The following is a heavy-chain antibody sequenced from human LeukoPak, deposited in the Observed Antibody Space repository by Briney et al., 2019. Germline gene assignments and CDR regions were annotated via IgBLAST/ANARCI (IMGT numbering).Heavy chain of an antibody. CDR2: ISYSGST. J-gene: IGHJ4*02. CDR1: GGSISSYY. V-gene: IGHV4-59*08. D-gene: IGHD2-15*01. Sequence: SETLSLTCTVSGGSISSYYWSWIRQPPGKGLEWIGYISYSGSTDSNPSLKSRVTISVDTSKNQISLKLSSVTAAATAVYYCARTYCRGGSCHFDYWGQGTLVTVSS. CDR3: ARTYCRGGSCHFDY.